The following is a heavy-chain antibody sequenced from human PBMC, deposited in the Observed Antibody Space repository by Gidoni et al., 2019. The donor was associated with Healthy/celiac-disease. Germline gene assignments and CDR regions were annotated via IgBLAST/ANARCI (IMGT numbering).Heavy chain of an antibody. D-gene: IGHD4-17*01. Sequence: EVQLVESGGGLVQPGGSLRLSCAASGFTFCRYWMSWVRQAPGRGLEWVANIKQEGIEKYYVDTVKGRFTISRDNAKNSLYLQMNSLRAEDTAVYYCARDRSYGDEVSWGMDVWGQGTTVTVSS. J-gene: IGHJ6*02. CDR1: GFTFCRYW. CDR2: IKQEGIEK. V-gene: IGHV3-7*01. CDR3: ARDRSYGDEVSWGMDV.